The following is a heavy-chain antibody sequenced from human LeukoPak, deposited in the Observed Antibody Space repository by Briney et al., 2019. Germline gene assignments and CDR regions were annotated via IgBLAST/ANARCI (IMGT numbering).Heavy chain of an antibody. Sequence: EGSLRLSCAASGFTFSSYSMNWIRQAPGKGLEWVSSISSSSSYIYYADSVRGRFTISRDNAKNSLYLQMNSLRAEDTAVYYCARDPFGSGGLRWGQGTLVTVSS. CDR3: ARDPFGSGGLR. V-gene: IGHV3-21*01. D-gene: IGHD3-3*01. J-gene: IGHJ4*02. CDR2: ISSSSSYI. CDR1: GFTFSSYS.